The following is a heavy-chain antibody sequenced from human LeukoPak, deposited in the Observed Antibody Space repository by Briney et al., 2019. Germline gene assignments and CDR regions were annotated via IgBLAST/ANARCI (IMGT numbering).Heavy chain of an antibody. D-gene: IGHD3-22*01. CDR3: ARPYYYDSRIDP. CDR1: GGSISSGDYY. Sequence: SQTLSLTCTVSGGSISSGDYYWSWIRQPPGKGLEWIAYMYYSGSTYYNPSLKSRVTMSADTSENQLSLKLSSVTAADTAVYYCARPYYYDSRIDPWGQGILVTVSS. J-gene: IGHJ5*02. V-gene: IGHV4-30-4*01. CDR2: MYYSGST.